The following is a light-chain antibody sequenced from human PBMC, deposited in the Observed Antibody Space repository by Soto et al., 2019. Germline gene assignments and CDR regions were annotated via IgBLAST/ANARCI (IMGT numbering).Light chain of an antibody. CDR2: WAS. CDR1: QSVFYSSNNNNY. Sequence: DIVMTQSPDSLAVSLGERATINCKSSQSVFYSSNNNNYLAWYQQKPGQPPKLLIYWASTRESGVPDRFSGSGSGPDFTLTISILQAEDVAVDYCLQYYSTPRTFGQGTKLEIK. CDR3: LQYYSTPRT. J-gene: IGKJ2*02. V-gene: IGKV4-1*01.